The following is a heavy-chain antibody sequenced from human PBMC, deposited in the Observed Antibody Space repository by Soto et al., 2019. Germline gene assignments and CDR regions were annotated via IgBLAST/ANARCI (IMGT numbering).Heavy chain of an antibody. CDR3: ASMGYYYGSGSYPLDY. CDR1: GGSISSYY. D-gene: IGHD3-10*01. Sequence: SDTLSLTCTASGGSISSYYWTWIRQPPGKGLEWIGFMYNSWSTPYNPSLKSRVPISLHTSKNLCSLNLRSVTAADTAVYYCASMGYYYGSGSYPLDYWGQETLVTVSS. J-gene: IGHJ4*02. V-gene: IGHV4-59*08. CDR2: MYNSWST.